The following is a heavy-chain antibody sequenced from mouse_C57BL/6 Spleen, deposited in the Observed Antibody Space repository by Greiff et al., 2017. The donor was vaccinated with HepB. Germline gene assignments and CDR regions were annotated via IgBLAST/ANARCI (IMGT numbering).Heavy chain of an antibody. J-gene: IGHJ4*01. CDR1: GFTFSSYG. D-gene: IGHD1-1*01. CDR3: ARQKGTTVVATDAIDY. Sequence: EVQLQESGGDLVKPGGSLKLSCTASGFTFSSYGMSWVRQTPDKRLEWVATISSGGSYTYYPDSVKGRFTFSRDKAKNTLYLQISSLTSEDTAMYDCARQKGTTVVATDAIDYWGQGTSVTVSS. CDR2: ISSGGSYT. V-gene: IGHV5-6*01.